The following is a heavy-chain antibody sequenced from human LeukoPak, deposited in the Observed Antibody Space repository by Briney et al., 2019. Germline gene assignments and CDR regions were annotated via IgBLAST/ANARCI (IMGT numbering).Heavy chain of an antibody. Sequence: SETLSLTCTVSGGSISSGGYYWSWIRQHPGKGLEWTGYIYYSGSTYYNPSLKSRVTISVDTSKNQFSLKLSSVSAADTAVYYCARGGGDVYNVFDYWGQGTLVTVSS. D-gene: IGHD5-24*01. CDR1: GGSISSGGYY. V-gene: IGHV4-31*03. CDR3: ARGGGDVYNVFDY. J-gene: IGHJ4*02. CDR2: IYYSGST.